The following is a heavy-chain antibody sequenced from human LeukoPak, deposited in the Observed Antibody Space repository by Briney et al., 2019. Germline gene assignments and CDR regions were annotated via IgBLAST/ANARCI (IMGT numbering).Heavy chain of an antibody. J-gene: IGHJ6*02. V-gene: IGHV3-23*01. CDR3: TKKRLNRLGFYYGIDV. D-gene: IGHD4-17*01. Sequence: QTGGSLRLSCAASGFTFSACAMTWVRQAPGKGLDCVSVISRSGSSTHYADSVKGRFTISRDNSKNMLYLQMNSLRAEDTAIYYCTKKRLNRLGFYYGIDVWGQGTTVTVSS. CDR1: GFTFSACA. CDR2: ISRSGSST.